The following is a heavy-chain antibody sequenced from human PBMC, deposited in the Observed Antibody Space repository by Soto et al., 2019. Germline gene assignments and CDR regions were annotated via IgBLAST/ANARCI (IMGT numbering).Heavy chain of an antibody. V-gene: IGHV3-23*01. J-gene: IGHJ4*02. CDR1: GFTFSSYA. CDR2: ISGSGGST. Sequence: EVQLLESGGGLVQPGGSLRLSCAASGFTFSSYAVSWVRQAPGKGLEWVSAISGSGGSTYYADSVKGRFTISRDNSKNTLYLQMNSLRAEDTAVYYCAKDGGYAYYDSSGYYFGYWGQGTLVTVSS. D-gene: IGHD3-22*01. CDR3: AKDGGYAYYDSSGYYFGY.